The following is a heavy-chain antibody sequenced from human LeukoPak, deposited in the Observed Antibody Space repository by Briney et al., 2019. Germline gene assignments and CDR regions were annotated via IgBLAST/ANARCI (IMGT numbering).Heavy chain of an antibody. J-gene: IGHJ5*02. Sequence: GGSLRLSCAASGFTFSSYAMSWVRQAPGKGLEWVPAISGSGGSTYYADSVKGRFTISRDNSKNTLYLQMNSLRAEDTAVYYCARGRGINWFDPWGQGTLVTVSS. CDR1: GFTFSSYA. CDR2: ISGSGGST. V-gene: IGHV3-23*01. D-gene: IGHD3-16*01. CDR3: ARGRGINWFDP.